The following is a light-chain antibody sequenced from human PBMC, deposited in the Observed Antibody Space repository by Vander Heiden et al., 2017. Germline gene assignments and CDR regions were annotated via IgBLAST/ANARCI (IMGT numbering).Light chain of an antibody. J-gene: IGLJ3*02. CDR2: GDN. Sequence: MLTQPHSVSESPGKTVTISCTRSSGSIASTTVIYGDNQRPSGFPDRFSGSIDGSSNSASLTISGLKSEDECDYYCQSYDSSDWVFGGGTKLTVL. CDR1: SGSIAST. V-gene: IGLV6-57*01. CDR3: QSYDSSDWV.